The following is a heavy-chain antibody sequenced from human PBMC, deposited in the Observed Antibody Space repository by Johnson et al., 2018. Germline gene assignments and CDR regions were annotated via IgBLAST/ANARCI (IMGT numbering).Heavy chain of an antibody. CDR2: ISGSGGST. Sequence: VQLVESGGGVVQPGRSLRLSCAASGFTFSSYAMSWVRQAPGKGLEWVSAISGSGGSTYYADTVKGRFTISRDNSKNTLYLQMNSLRAEDTAVYYCARLPPSIRDGYNHDAFDIWGPWTMVTVSS. CDR1: GFTFSSYA. J-gene: IGHJ3*02. V-gene: IGHV3-23*04. D-gene: IGHD5-24*01. CDR3: ARLPPSIRDGYNHDAFDI.